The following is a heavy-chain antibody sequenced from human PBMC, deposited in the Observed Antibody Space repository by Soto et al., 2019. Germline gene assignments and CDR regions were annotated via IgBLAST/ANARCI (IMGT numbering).Heavy chain of an antibody. Sequence: QIQLVQSGAEWRKPGASVKVSCKASGYSFSFYGINWVRQAPGQGLQWMGWINPSDGNRNFAQKFEDRVTMTTATSTNPVFLKLRSLKSDDTAIYYCARDRLSGYDRGGCYSSGQGTMVTVSS. J-gene: IGHJ4*02. V-gene: IGHV1-18*01. D-gene: IGHD5-12*01. CDR2: INPSDGNR. CDR1: GYSFSFYG. CDR3: ARDRLSGYDRGGCYS.